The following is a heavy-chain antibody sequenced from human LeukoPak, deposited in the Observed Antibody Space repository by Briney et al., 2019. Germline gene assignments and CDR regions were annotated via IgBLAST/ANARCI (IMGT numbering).Heavy chain of an antibody. Sequence: ASVKVSCKASGYTFTSYGIRWVRQAPGQGLEWMGWISAYNGNTNHAQKLQGRVTMTTDTSTSTAYMELRSLRSDDPAVYYCARDSGRDIVVVPASCDHWPQETRHPVSS. CDR3: ARDSGRDIVVVPASCDH. CDR2: ISAYNGNT. D-gene: IGHD2-2*01. J-gene: IGHJ4*02. V-gene: IGHV1-18*04. CDR1: GYTFTSYG.